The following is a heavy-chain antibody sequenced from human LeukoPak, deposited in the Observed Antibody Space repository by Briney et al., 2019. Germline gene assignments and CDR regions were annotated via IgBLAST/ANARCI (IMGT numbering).Heavy chain of an antibody. V-gene: IGHV4-59*01. CDR2: IYYSRST. CDR3: ARGKYFYDSRPVAGWYLDY. D-gene: IGHD3-22*01. Sequence: SETLSLTCTVSGVSISSYYWSWIRQPPGKGLEWIGYIYYSRSTNYNPSLKSRVTISVDTSKNQFSLKLSSVTAADTAVYYCARGKYFYDSRPVAGWYLDYWGQGTLVTVSS. CDR1: GVSISSYY. J-gene: IGHJ4*02.